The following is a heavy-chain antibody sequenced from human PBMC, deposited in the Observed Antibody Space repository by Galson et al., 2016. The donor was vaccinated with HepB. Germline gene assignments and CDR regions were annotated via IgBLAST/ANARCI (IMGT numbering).Heavy chain of an antibody. D-gene: IGHD3-10*01. CDR2: ITGGGASP. CDR1: GFNFGNYA. V-gene: IGHV3-23*01. J-gene: IGHJ4*02. Sequence: SLRLSCAASGFNFGNYAMNWVRQAPGKGPEWVSSITGGGASPKYADSVTGRFTISRDNTHNTLHLQMNSLRAEDTAVYYRVKDFYGSGSYFSVGHDHWGQGTLVTVSS. CDR3: VKDFYGSGSYFSVGHDH.